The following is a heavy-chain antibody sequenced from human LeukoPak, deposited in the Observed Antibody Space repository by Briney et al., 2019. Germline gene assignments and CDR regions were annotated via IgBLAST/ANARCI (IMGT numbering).Heavy chain of an antibody. CDR3: ARSLRFYYFDY. V-gene: IGHV4-4*07. CDR1: GGSISSYY. J-gene: IGHJ4*02. CDR2: IYTSGST. D-gene: IGHD3-3*01. Sequence: PSETLSLTCTVSGGSISSYYWSWIRQPAGKGLGWIGRIYTSGSTNYNPSLKSRVTMSVDTSKNQFSLKLSSVTAADTAVYYCARSLRFYYFDYWGQGTLVTVSS.